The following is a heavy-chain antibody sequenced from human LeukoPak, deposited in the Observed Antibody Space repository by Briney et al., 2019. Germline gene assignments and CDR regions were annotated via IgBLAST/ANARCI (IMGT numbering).Heavy chain of an antibody. CDR1: GFTFSSYS. CDR2: ISSSSSYI. D-gene: IGHD2-2*02. V-gene: IGHV3-21*01. J-gene: IGHJ6*03. CDR3: ARDAPLGYCSSTSCYTGGDYYYYYMDV. Sequence: PGGSLRLSCAAYGFTFSSYSMNWVRQAPGEGLEWVSSISSSSSYIYYADSVKGRFTISRDNAKNSLYLQMNSLRAEDTAVYYCARDAPLGYCSSTSCYTGGDYYYYYMDVWGKGTTVTVSS.